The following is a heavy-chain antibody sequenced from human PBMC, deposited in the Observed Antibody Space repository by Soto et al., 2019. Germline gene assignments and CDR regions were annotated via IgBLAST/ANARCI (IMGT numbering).Heavy chain of an antibody. J-gene: IGHJ6*02. CDR2: ISFDGSSR. V-gene: IGHV3-30*03. CDR3: AREMIPMIMGGMSALDV. Sequence: QVQLVESGGGVVQPERSQRLSCVASDFTFGSYVMHWVRQAPGKGLQWVALISFDGSSRYYADSVKGRFTISRDNSRNTMYLQMDSLRPEDTAVYYCAREMIPMIMGGMSALDVWGHGTTVTVS. CDR1: DFTFGSYV. D-gene: IGHD3-22*01.